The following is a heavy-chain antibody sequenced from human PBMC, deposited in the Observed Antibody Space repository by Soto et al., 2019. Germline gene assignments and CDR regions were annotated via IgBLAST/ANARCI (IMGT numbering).Heavy chain of an antibody. CDR1: GGSISSYY. D-gene: IGHD3-22*01. J-gene: IGHJ4*02. CDR3: AREYDSSGYYRTYYFDY. V-gene: IGHV4-59*01. CDR2: IYYSGST. Sequence: PSETLSLTCTVSGGSISSYYWSWIRQPPGKGLEWIGYIYYSGSTNYNPSLKSRVTISVDTSKNQFSLKLSSVTAADTAVYYCAREYDSSGYYRTYYFDYWGQGTLVTVS.